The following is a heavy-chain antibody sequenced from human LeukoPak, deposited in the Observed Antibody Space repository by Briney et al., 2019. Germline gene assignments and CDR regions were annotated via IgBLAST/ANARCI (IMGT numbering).Heavy chain of an antibody. CDR3: ARGSVSRYSSSNWFDP. J-gene: IGHJ5*02. Sequence: SQTLSLTCTVSGGSISSGGHYWSWIRQHPGKGLEWIGYIYYTGSTYYNPSLKSRVTISVDTSKNQFSLKLSSVTAAGTAVYYCARGSVSRYSSSNWFDPWGQGTLVTVSS. CDR1: GGSISSGGHY. D-gene: IGHD6-6*01. CDR2: IYYTGST. V-gene: IGHV4-31*03.